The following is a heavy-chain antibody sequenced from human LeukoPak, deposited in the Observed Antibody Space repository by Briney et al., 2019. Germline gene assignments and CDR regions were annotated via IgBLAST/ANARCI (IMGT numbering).Heavy chain of an antibody. CDR1: GGPVSGGASY. CDR3: ARFPSRAGYRSNFYLGDL. J-gene: IGHJ4*02. CDR2: IYYDGNT. V-gene: IGHV4-31*03. D-gene: IGHD3-16*01. Sequence: SETLSLTCTVSGGPVSGGASYWSWIRQLPGRGLEWIGYIYYDGNTYYNPSLRSRLTISIDTSENQFSLKLSSVTAADTAVYYCARFPSRAGYRSNFYLGDLWGQGTLVTVSS.